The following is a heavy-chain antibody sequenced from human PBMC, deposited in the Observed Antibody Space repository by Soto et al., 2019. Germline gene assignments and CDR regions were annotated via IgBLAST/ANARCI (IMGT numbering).Heavy chain of an antibody. CDR3: ARELPLRFLEWLKGMDV. Sequence: GGSLRLSCAASGFTFSSYAMHWVRQAPGKGLEWVAVISYDGSNEYYADSVKGRFTISRDNSKNTLYLQMNSLGAEDTAVYYCARELPLRFLEWLKGMDVWGQGTTVTVSS. CDR1: GFTFSSYA. V-gene: IGHV3-30-3*01. D-gene: IGHD3-3*01. CDR2: ISYDGSNE. J-gene: IGHJ6*02.